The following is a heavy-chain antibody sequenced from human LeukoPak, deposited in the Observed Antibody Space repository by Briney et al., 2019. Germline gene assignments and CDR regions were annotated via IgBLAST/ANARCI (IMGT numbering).Heavy chain of an antibody. V-gene: IGHV4-34*01. CDR1: GGSFSGNY. D-gene: IGHD5-18*01. CDR2: INHSGST. J-gene: IGHJ4*02. Sequence: PSETLSLTCAVYGGSFSGNYWIWIRQPRWKGLEWIGEINHSGSTNYNPSLKSRVTISVDTSKNQFSLKLSSVTAADTAVYYCASSRLWIDYWGQGTLVTVSS. CDR3: ASSRLWIDY.